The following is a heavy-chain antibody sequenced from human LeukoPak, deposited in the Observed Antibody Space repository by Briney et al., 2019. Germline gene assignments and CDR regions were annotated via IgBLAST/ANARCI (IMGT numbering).Heavy chain of an antibody. V-gene: IGHV3-7*01. Sequence: GSLRPSWAASGIRLSYHWMTWVRQAPGEGVEWVANINDDGSEKYYAESVQGRFTISRDNAKNSLFLQMNSLRVEDTAEYYCARHGYNFAWDPWGQGTLVSVSS. CDR1: GIRLSYHW. CDR3: ARHGYNFAWDP. J-gene: IGHJ5*02. CDR2: INDDGSEK. D-gene: IGHD5-18*01.